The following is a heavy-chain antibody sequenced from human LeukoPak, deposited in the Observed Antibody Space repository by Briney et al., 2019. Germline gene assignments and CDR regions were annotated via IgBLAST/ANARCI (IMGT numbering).Heavy chain of an antibody. CDR1: GFTFSSYW. D-gene: IGHD2-15*01. CDR3: ARDRSRWSIAPDADV. J-gene: IGHJ6*02. CDR2: INSDGTRT. Sequence: GGSLRLSCAASGFTFSSYWMHWVRQAPGKGLMWVARINSDGTRTTYADPVKGRFTVSRDNAKNTLYLQMNSLRAEDTAVYYCARDRSRWSIAPDADVWGQGTTVTVSS. V-gene: IGHV3-74*01.